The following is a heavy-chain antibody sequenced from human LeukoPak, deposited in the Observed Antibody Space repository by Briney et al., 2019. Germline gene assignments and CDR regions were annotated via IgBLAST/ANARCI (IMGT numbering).Heavy chain of an antibody. CDR3: ARDFGSAEYDSSGYYYGWFDP. J-gene: IGHJ5*02. CDR2: IYTSGST. Sequence: SETLSLTCTVSGGSISSYYLSWIRQPAGKGLEWIGRIYTSGSTNYNPSLKSRVTMSVDTSKNQFSLKLSSVTAADTAVYYCARDFGSAEYDSSGYYYGWFDPWGQGTLVTVSS. V-gene: IGHV4-4*07. CDR1: GGSISSYY. D-gene: IGHD3-22*01.